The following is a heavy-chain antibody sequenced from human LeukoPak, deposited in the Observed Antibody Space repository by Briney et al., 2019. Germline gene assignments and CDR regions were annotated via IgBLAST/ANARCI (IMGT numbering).Heavy chain of an antibody. CDR3: ARLWFGELLGSWFDP. CDR1: GASISSYY. V-gene: IGHV4-59*01. D-gene: IGHD3-10*01. J-gene: IGHJ5*02. CDR2: FFYSGST. Sequence: SETLSLTCSVSGASISSYYWSWIRQPPGKGLEWIGYFFYSGSTNYNPSLKSRVTISVDTSKNQFSLKLSSVTAADTAVYYCARLWFGELLGSWFDPWGQGTLVTVSS.